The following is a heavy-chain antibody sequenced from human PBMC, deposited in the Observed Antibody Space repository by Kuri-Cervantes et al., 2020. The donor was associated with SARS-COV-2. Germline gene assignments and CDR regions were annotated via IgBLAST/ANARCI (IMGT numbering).Heavy chain of an antibody. CDR2: IYYSGST. Sequence: SETLSLICTVSGGSISSYYWSWIRQPPGKGLEWMGYIYYSGSTNYNPSLKSRVTMSVDTSKNQYSLKLSSVTAADTAVYYCAKYGTIFVVVIGAWGQGTLVTVSS. V-gene: IGHV4-59*12. J-gene: IGHJ5*02. D-gene: IGHD3-3*01. CDR3: AKYGTIFVVVIGA. CDR1: GGSISSYY.